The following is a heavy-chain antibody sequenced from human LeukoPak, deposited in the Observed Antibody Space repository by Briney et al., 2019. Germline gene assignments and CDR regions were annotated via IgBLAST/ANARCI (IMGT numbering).Heavy chain of an antibody. D-gene: IGHD5-24*01. J-gene: IGHJ1*01. V-gene: IGHV3-23*01. CDR3: ARGDGYNDAEYLQH. Sequence: GGSLRLSCAASGFTVTTLAMTWVRQAPGKGLEWVSVIGESDGRTYYADSVKGRFTISRDESKNTLYLQMNSLRAEDTAVYYCARGDGYNDAEYLQHWGQGTLVTVS. CDR2: IGESDGRT. CDR1: GFTVTTLA.